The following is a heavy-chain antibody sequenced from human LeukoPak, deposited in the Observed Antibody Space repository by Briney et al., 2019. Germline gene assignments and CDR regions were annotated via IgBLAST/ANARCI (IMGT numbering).Heavy chain of an antibody. CDR3: ARVGDSSGYYGYYYYYYGMDV. J-gene: IGHJ6*02. CDR1: GFTFSSYC. Sequence: GGSLRLSCAASGFTFSSYCMHWVRQAPGKGLVWVSRINSDGSSTSYADSGKGRLTISRDNAKNTLYLQMNSLRAEDTAVYYCARVGDSSGYYGYYYYYYGMDVWGQGTTVTVSS. V-gene: IGHV3-74*01. D-gene: IGHD3-22*01. CDR2: INSDGSST.